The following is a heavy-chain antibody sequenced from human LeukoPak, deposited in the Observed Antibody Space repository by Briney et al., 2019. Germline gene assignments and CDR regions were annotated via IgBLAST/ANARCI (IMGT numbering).Heavy chain of an antibody. D-gene: IGHD3-10*02. Sequence: PGGSLRLSCAASGFTFNSYAFNWVRQAPGKGLEWVSYISSSGSIIYYADSVKGRFTISRDNAKNSLYLQMNSLRAEDTAVYYCAELGITMIGGVWGKGTTVTISS. CDR1: GFTFNSYA. V-gene: IGHV3-48*03. CDR2: ISSSGSII. J-gene: IGHJ6*04. CDR3: AELGITMIGGV.